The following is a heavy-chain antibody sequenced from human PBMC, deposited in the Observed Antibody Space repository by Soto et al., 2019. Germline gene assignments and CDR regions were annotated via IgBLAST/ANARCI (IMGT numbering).Heavy chain of an antibody. J-gene: IGHJ5*02. CDR3: ARAGRYDYSNYCSGLTRWFDP. Sequence: ASVKVSCKASGYTFISYAMHWVRQAPGQSLEGMGWINTGNGNTKYSQKFQGRVSITRNTSASTAYMELSSLKSEDTAVYYCARAGRYDYSNYCSGLTRWFDPWGQGTLVTVSS. V-gene: IGHV1-3*04. CDR2: INTGNGNT. CDR1: GYTFISYA. D-gene: IGHD4-4*01.